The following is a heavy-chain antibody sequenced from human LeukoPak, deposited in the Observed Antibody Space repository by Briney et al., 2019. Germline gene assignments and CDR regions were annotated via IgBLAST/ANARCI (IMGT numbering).Heavy chain of an antibody. Sequence: GGSLRLSCAASGFTFSNYALNRVRRAPGKGLEWVSASGTSGDTYYADSVRGRFTISRDNARNMVYLQMSSLRAEDTALYYCAQKRPGTYPFDYWGQGTLVTVSS. CDR1: GFTFSNYA. D-gene: IGHD6-13*01. CDR3: AQKRPGTYPFDY. V-gene: IGHV3-23*01. CDR2: SGTSGDT. J-gene: IGHJ4*02.